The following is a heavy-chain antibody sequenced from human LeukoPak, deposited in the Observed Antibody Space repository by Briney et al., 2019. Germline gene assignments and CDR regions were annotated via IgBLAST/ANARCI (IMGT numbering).Heavy chain of an antibody. Sequence: SETLSLTCTVSGGSISDYSWSWIRQPPGKGLEWIGNLYYNGSANHNPSLKSRVTMSVDTPKNQFSLKLSSVTAADTAVYYCARHLKDDYNYLDFDYWGQGTLVTVSS. V-gene: IGHV4-59*08. J-gene: IGHJ4*02. CDR2: LYYNGSA. D-gene: IGHD5-24*01. CDR3: ARHLKDDYNYLDFDY. CDR1: GGSISDYS.